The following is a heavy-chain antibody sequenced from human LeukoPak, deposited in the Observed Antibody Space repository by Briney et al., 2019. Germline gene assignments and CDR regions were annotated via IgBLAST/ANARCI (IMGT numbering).Heavy chain of an antibody. CDR3: ASDRDSVRYFDWRYYYYYTVI. CDR1: GYSFTGSY. J-gene: IGHJ6*03. CDR2: IKPNSGGT. D-gene: IGHD3-9*01. V-gene: IGHV1-2*02. Sequence: ASVKVSCKASGYSFTGSYMHWVRQAPGQGLEWMGWIKPNSGGTNYAQKFQGRVTTTRDTSISTAYMELSRLRSDDTALYNRASDRDSVRYFDWRYYYYYTVISGNGTTVTVSS.